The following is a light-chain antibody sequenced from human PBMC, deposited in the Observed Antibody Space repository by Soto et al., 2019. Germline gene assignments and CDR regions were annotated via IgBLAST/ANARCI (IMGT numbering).Light chain of an antibody. CDR2: SNN. V-gene: IGLV1-44*01. J-gene: IGLJ2*01. Sequence: QSVLTQPPSASGTPGQRVTISCSGSSSNIGSNTVNWYQHLPGTAPKLLIYSNNQRPSGVPDRFSGSKSGTSASLAISGLQSEDEADYYCAAWDDSLNGPGVVFGGGTKLTVL. CDR1: SSNIGSNT. CDR3: AAWDDSLNGPGVV.